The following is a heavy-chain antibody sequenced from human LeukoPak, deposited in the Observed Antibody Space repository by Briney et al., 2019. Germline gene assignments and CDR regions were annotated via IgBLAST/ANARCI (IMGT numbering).Heavy chain of an antibody. Sequence: GGSLRLSCAASGFTFSSYEMNWVRRAPGKGLEWVSYISSSGSAFSYADSVKGRFTISRDNAKNSLYLQMNSLRAEDTAVYYCARVDTAMVTRYYYYYMDVWGKGTTVTVSS. V-gene: IGHV3-48*03. CDR2: ISSSGSAF. CDR3: ARVDTAMVTRYYYYYMDV. D-gene: IGHD5-18*01. CDR1: GFTFSSYE. J-gene: IGHJ6*03.